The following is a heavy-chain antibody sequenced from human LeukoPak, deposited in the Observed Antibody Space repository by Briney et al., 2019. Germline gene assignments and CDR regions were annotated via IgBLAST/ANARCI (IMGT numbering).Heavy chain of an antibody. Sequence: GGSLRLSCAASGFTVSSNYMSWVRQAPGEGLEWGSVIYSGGSTYYADSVKGRFTISRDNSKNTLYLQINSLRAEETAVYYCARKGLYCSGGSCYDDYYYYYMDVWGKGTTVTVSS. J-gene: IGHJ6*03. CDR1: GFTVSSNY. CDR2: IYSGGST. V-gene: IGHV3-53*01. D-gene: IGHD2-15*01. CDR3: ARKGLYCSGGSCYDDYYYYYMDV.